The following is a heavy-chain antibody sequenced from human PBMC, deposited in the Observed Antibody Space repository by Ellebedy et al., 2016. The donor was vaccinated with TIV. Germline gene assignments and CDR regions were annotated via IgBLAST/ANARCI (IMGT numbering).Heavy chain of an antibody. J-gene: IGHJ4*02. Sequence: GESLKISCEASGFTFSSLAMNWVRQAPGKGLEWVAVISYEGNNKHYADSVKGRFTISRDNSKNTLYLQMNSLRAEDTAVYYCAVEITFGGVIVGSLSYWGQGTLVTVSS. CDR2: ISYEGNNK. CDR1: GFTFSSLA. D-gene: IGHD3-16*02. V-gene: IGHV3-30-3*01. CDR3: AVEITFGGVIVGSLSY.